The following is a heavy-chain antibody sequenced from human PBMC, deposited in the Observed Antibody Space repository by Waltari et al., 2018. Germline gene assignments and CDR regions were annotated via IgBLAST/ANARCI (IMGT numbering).Heavy chain of an antibody. J-gene: IGHJ4*02. Sequence: QVQLVQSGAEVKKPGASVKVSCKASGYTFTSYYMHWVRQAPGQGLEWMGIVNPRGGSTSYAQKFQGRVTMTRDTSTSTVYMELSSLRSEDTAVYYCAREHDILTGYSTRSPFDYWGQGTLVTVSS. CDR1: GYTFTSYY. D-gene: IGHD3-9*01. CDR2: VNPRGGST. CDR3: AREHDILTGYSTRSPFDY. V-gene: IGHV1-46*01.